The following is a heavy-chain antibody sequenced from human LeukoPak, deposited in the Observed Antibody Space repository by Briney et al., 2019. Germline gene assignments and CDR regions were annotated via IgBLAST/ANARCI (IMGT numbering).Heavy chain of an antibody. CDR2: INPNSGGT. Sequence: EASVKVSCKASGYTFTGYYMHWVRQAPGQGLEWMGRINPNSGGTNYAQKFQGRVTMTRDTSISTAYMELSRLRHDDTAVYYCARDKYYDYVWGSYRPDYWGQGTLVTVSS. V-gene: IGHV1-2*06. CDR3: ARDKYYDYVWGSYRPDY. J-gene: IGHJ4*02. CDR1: GYTFTGYY. D-gene: IGHD3-16*02.